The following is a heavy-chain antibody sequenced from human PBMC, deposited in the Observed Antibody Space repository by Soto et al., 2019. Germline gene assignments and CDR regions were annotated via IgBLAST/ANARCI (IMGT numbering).Heavy chain of an antibody. V-gene: IGHV3-23*01. D-gene: IGHD4-17*01. CDR3: AKDNLDYGDYPFAFDI. CDR1: GFTFSSYA. CDR2: ISGSGGST. Sequence: GGSLRLSCAASGFTFSSYAMSWVRQAPGKGLEWVSAISGSGGSTYYADSVKGRFTISRDNSKNTLYLQMNSLRAEDTAVYYCAKDNLDYGDYPFAFDIWGQGTMVTVSS. J-gene: IGHJ3*02.